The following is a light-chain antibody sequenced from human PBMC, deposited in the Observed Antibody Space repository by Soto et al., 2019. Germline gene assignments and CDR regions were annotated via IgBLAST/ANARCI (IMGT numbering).Light chain of an antibody. CDR1: RSVSSSY. Sequence: DIVLPPSTCTLPCSPRERATLSCTASRSVSSSYLAWYQQKPGQAPRLLIYDASNRATGIPARFSGSGSGTDFTLTISSLEPEDFAVYYCQQRSNWPPITFGQGTRLEIK. V-gene: IGKV3D-20*02. CDR2: DAS. J-gene: IGKJ5*01. CDR3: QQRSNWPPIT.